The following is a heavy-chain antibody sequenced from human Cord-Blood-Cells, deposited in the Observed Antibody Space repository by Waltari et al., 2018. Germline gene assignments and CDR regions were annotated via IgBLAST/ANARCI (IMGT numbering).Heavy chain of an antibody. CDR1: GFSLSTSGMC. J-gene: IGHJ4*02. V-gene: IGHV2-70*01. Sequence: QVTLRESGPALVKPTQTLTLTCTFSGFSLSTSGMCVSWIRQPPGKALEWLALIDLDDDKYYSTSLKTRLTISKDTSKNQVVLTMTNMDPVDTATYYCARMAGYYDFWSGYSHFDYWGQGTLVTVSS. D-gene: IGHD3-3*01. CDR3: ARMAGYYDFWSGYSHFDY. CDR2: IDLDDDK.